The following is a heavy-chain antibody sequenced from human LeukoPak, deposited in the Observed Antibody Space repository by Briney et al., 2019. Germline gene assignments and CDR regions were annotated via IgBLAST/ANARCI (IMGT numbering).Heavy chain of an antibody. J-gene: IGHJ6*03. V-gene: IGHV4-59*01. Sequence: GSLRLSCTASGFTFSSYAMSWVRQAPGKGLEWIGYIYYSGRTSYNPSLKSRVTISVDTSKNQFSLKLSSVTAADTAVYYCARGGEQLARPDSVRNYYYYYYMDVWGKGTTVTVSS. D-gene: IGHD6-6*01. CDR3: ARGGEQLARPDSVRNYYYYYYMDV. CDR2: IYYSGRT. CDR1: GFTFSSYA.